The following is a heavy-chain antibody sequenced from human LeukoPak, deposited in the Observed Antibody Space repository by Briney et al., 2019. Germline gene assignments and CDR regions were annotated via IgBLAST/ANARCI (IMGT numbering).Heavy chain of an antibody. J-gene: IGHJ4*02. CDR1: GFIFNTYN. CDR2: ITSDGGTT. CDR3: VAYTAVTCLTDY. D-gene: IGHD4-17*01. V-gene: IGHV3-64D*06. Sequence: GGSLRLSCSASGFIFNTYNIHWVRQAPGKGLEYVSAITSDGGTTYYADSVKGRFTISRDNSKNTLYLQMSSLRAEDTAVYYCVAYTAVTCLTDYWGQGTLVTVSS.